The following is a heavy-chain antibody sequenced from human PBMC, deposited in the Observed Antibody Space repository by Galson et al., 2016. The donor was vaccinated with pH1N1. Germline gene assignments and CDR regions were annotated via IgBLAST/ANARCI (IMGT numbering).Heavy chain of an antibody. Sequence: CAASGFTFNNYALHWVRQAPGKGLEWVSGINWDSGSIGYVDSVKGRFTISSDNARNSLYLQMNSLRPEDTALYYCAKASTGYSAEGFDYWGQGTLVTVAS. V-gene: IGHV3-9*01. J-gene: IGHJ4*02. D-gene: IGHD6-13*01. CDR3: AKASTGYSAEGFDY. CDR2: INWDSGSI. CDR1: GFTFNNYA.